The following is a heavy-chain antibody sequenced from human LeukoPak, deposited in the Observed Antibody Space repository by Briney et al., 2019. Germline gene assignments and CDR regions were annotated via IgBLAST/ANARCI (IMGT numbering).Heavy chain of an antibody. CDR3: ARGGYSSPTFDY. J-gene: IGHJ4*02. V-gene: IGHV3-53*01. CDR1: GFTVSSNY. D-gene: IGHD6-13*01. CDR2: IYSGGST. Sequence: GGSLRLSCAAPGFTVSSNYMSWVRQAPGKGLEWVSVIYSGGSTYYADSVKGRFTISRDNSKNTLYLQMNSLRAEDTAVYYCARGGYSSPTFDYWGQGTLVTVSS.